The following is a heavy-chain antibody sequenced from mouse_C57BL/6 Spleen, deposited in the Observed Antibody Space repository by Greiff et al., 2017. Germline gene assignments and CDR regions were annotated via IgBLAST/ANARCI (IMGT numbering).Heavy chain of an antibody. Sequence: VQLQQSGPELVKPGASVKISCKASGYTFTDYYMNWVKQSHGKSLEWIGDINPNNGGTSYNQKFKGKATLTVDKSSSTAYMELRSLTSEDSAVYYCARHDDYDGDYYAMDYWGQGTSVTVSS. CDR2: INPNNGGT. D-gene: IGHD2-4*01. CDR3: ARHDDYDGDYYAMDY. V-gene: IGHV1-26*01. J-gene: IGHJ4*01. CDR1: GYTFTDYY.